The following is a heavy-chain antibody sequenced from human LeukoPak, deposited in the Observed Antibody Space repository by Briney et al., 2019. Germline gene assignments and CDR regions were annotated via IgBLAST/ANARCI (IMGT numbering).Heavy chain of an antibody. CDR2: IKEDTSQK. V-gene: IGHV3-7*01. J-gene: IGHJ4*02. D-gene: IGHD1-26*01. CDR3: ARQVSREGHFDY. Sequence: GGSLRLSCAASGFTFNNYWLSWVRQAPGKGLEWVAYIKEDTSQKYYVGSVEGRFTISRDNARNSLYLQMNSLRGEDTAVYFCARQVSREGHFDYWGEGALVTVSS. CDR1: GFTFNNYW.